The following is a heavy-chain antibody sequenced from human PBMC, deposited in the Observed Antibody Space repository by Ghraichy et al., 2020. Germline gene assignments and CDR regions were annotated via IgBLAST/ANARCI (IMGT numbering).Heavy chain of an antibody. CDR1: GFTFSNAW. CDR3: TTGSYWGQI. V-gene: IGHV3-15*01. D-gene: IGHD3-10*01. J-gene: IGHJ3*02. Sequence: GVLRLSCAASGFTFSNAWMSWVRQAPGKGLEWVGRIKRKSDGGTTDYAAPVKDRFTISRDDSKDTMYLQMNSLKTEDTAVYYCTTGSYWGQIWGQGTMVTVSS. CDR2: IKRKSDGGTT.